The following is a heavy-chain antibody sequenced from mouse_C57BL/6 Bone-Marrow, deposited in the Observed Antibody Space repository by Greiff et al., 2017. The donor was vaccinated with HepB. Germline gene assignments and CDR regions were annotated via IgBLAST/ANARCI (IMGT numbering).Heavy chain of an antibody. V-gene: IGHV1-15*01. D-gene: IGHD1-1*01. CDR1: GYTFTDYE. J-gene: IGHJ2*01. CDR2: IDPETGGT. Sequence: QVQLQQSRAELVRPGASVTLSCKASGYTFTDYEMHWVKQTPVHGLEWIGAIDPETGGTAYNQKFKGKAILTADKSSSTAYMELRSLTSEDSAVYYCTRSKVPYYYGSRGFDYWGQGTTLTVSS. CDR3: TRSKVPYYYGSRGFDY.